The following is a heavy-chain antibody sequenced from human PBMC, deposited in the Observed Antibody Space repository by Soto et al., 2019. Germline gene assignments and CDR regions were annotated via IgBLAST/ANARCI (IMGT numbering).Heavy chain of an antibody. CDR3: ARDHGPRGAFYF. Sequence: QVQLQESGPGLVKPSQTLSLTCTVSGGSISSRGFYWDWIRQHPGEGLEWIGYISYSGTTNYNPSLKSRVTISVGTSNNQLSLKLSSVTAADTAVYYCARDHGPRGAFYFWGQGTMVTVSS. CDR2: ISYSGTT. CDR1: GGSISSRGFY. D-gene: IGHD3-10*01. V-gene: IGHV4-31*03. J-gene: IGHJ3*01.